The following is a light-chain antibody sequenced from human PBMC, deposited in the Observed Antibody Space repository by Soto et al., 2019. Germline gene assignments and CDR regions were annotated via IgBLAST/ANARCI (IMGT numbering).Light chain of an antibody. CDR3: QVWHSESDHWV. CDR2: YDS. J-gene: IGLJ3*02. Sequence: SYELTQPPSVSVAPGTTARITCGGNNIGSKSVHWFQQKPGLAPVLVIYYDSDRPSGIPQRFSGSNPGNTASLTISRVEAGDEADDYCQVWHSESDHWVFGGGTKLTVL. CDR1: NIGSKS. V-gene: IGLV3-21*04.